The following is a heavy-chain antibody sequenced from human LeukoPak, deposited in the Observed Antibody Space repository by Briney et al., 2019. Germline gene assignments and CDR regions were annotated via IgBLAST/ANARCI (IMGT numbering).Heavy chain of an antibody. D-gene: IGHD3-22*01. V-gene: IGHV1-18*01. CDR3: ARESLGPDYYDSKKTVGDAFDS. CDR2: ISAYNGNT. J-gene: IGHJ3*02. CDR1: GYTLTSYG. Sequence: ASVKVSCRASGYTLTSYGISSVRQAPGQGRAWMGWISAYNGNTNYAQKLQGRVTMTTDTSTSTAYMELRSLRSDDTAVYYCARESLGPDYYDSKKTVGDAFDSWGQGTMVTVSS.